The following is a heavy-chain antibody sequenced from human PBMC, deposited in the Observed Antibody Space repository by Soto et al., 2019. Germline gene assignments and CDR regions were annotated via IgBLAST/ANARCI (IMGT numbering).Heavy chain of an antibody. CDR2: IYSDGST. CDR1: GITVDSSY. Sequence: EVQLVESGGGLVQPGGSLRLSCEASGITVDSSYMSWVRQAPGKGLEWVSVIYSDGSTYYADAVKGRFTISRYNYKNTGYLQINSLRAEDTAVYYCARDWQRNHLGYWGQGTLVIVSS. D-gene: IGHD6-25*01. CDR3: ARDWQRNHLGY. V-gene: IGHV3-53*04. J-gene: IGHJ4*02.